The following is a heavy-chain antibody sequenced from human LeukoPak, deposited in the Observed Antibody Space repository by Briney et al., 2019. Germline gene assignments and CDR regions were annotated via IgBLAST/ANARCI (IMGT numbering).Heavy chain of an antibody. CDR3: ARDLVTVTKGFDI. D-gene: IGHD4-17*01. V-gene: IGHV4-59*11. CDR2: ISYIGST. Sequence: SETLSLTCVVSGDSFSSHYWTWIRQSPGKRLEWIGYISYIGSTNYNPSLKSRVTISIDTSKNQFSLKLRSVTAADTAVYYCARDLVTVTKGFDIWGQGTMVSVSS. J-gene: IGHJ3*02. CDR1: GDSFSSHY.